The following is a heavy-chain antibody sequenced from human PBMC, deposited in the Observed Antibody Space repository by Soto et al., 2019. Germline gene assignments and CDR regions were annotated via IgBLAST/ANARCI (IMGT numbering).Heavy chain of an antibody. V-gene: IGHV3-23*01. D-gene: IGHD1-1*01. J-gene: IGHJ4*02. CDR2: ISDSGAGT. Sequence: EVHLLESGGTLVQPGGSLRLSCVASGFTFSNYAMSWVRQAPGKGLEWVSGISDSGAGTYYADSVKGRFTISRDSSMNTVYLQMNSLRAEDTAVYYCARDLEPETFYFDYWGQGTLVTVSS. CDR3: ARDLEPETFYFDY. CDR1: GFTFSNYA.